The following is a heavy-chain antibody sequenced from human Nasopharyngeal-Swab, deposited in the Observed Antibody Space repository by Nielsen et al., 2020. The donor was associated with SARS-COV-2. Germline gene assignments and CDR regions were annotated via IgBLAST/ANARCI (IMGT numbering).Heavy chain of an antibody. Sequence: VRQAPGKGLEWVAIIWYDGSNKYYADSVKGRFTIFRDNSKNTLYLQMNSLRAEDTAVYYCARDGDILTGLSLDYWGQGILVTVSS. CDR2: IWYDGSNK. D-gene: IGHD3-9*01. V-gene: IGHV3-33*01. J-gene: IGHJ4*02. CDR3: ARDGDILTGLSLDY.